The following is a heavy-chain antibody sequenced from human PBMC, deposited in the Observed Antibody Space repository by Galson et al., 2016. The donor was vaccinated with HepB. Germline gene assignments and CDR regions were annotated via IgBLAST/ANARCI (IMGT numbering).Heavy chain of an antibody. CDR3: GSVGGGLSEP. D-gene: IGHD1-26*01. CDR2: IIPIFDAA. Sequence: SVKVSCKASGGTFSSSVIIWVRQAPGQGLEWVGGIIPIFDAANNAQKFQGRVSITADKSTSTVYMERSGLRSEDTAVYHCGSVGGGLSEPWGQGTLVTVSS. CDR1: GGTFSSSV. V-gene: IGHV1-69*06. J-gene: IGHJ5*02.